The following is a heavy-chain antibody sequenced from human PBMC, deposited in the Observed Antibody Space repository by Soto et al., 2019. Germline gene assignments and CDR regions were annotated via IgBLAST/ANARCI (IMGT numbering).Heavy chain of an antibody. D-gene: IGHD2-15*01. Sequence: SETLSLTCTVSGGSISSSSYYWGWIRQPPGKGLEWIGSIYYSGSTYYNPSLKSRVTISVDTSKNQFSLKLSSVTAADTAVYYCARAAYCSGGSCYLDYWGQGTLVTVSS. CDR2: IYYSGST. V-gene: IGHV4-39*01. CDR1: GGSISSSSYY. CDR3: ARAAYCSGGSCYLDY. J-gene: IGHJ4*02.